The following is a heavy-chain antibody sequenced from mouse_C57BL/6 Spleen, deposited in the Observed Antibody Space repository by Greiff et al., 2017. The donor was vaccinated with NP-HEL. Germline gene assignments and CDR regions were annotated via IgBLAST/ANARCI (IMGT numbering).Heavy chain of an antibody. Sequence: QVQLQQSGAELVRPGSSVKLSCKASGYTFTSYWMHWVKQRPIQGLEWIGNIDPSDSETHYNQKFKDKATLTVDKSSSTAYMQLSSLTSEDSAVYYCARGLVPYYYGSSYDYAMDYWGQGTSVTVSS. CDR2: IDPSDSET. V-gene: IGHV1-52*01. J-gene: IGHJ4*01. D-gene: IGHD1-1*01. CDR1: GYTFTSYW. CDR3: ARGLVPYYYGSSYDYAMDY.